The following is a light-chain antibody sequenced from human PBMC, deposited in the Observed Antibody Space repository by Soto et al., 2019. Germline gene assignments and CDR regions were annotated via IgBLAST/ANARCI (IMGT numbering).Light chain of an antibody. CDR3: QQYGSSPRT. CDR2: DAS. V-gene: IGKV3-20*01. J-gene: IGKJ1*01. Sequence: EIVLTQSPGTLSLSPGERATLSCRASESVSSNLLAWYQQKPGQAPRLLIYDASSRATGIPDRFSGSGSGTNFTLTISRLEPEDFAVYYCQQYGSSPRTFGQGTKVDIK. CDR1: ESVSSNL.